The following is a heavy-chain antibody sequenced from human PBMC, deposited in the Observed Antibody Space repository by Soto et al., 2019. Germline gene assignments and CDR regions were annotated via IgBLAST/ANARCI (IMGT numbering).Heavy chain of an antibody. CDR1: GYPFTRYA. Sequence: ASVKVSCKASGYPFTRYAMHWVRQAPGQSLEWMGWINVGNGNPKYSQRFQGRVTITRDTSASTAYMELSSLTSEDTAVYYCARQRCGELLWFGELSPFCGGNYYYMDVWGKGTTVTVSS. J-gene: IGHJ6*03. CDR2: INVGNGNP. CDR3: ARQRCGELLWFGELSPFCGGNYYYMDV. V-gene: IGHV1-3*01. D-gene: IGHD3-10*01.